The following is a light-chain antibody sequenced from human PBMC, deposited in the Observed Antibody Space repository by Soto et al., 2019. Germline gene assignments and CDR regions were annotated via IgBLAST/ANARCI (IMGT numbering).Light chain of an antibody. CDR1: SSDVGGYNY. Sequence: QSVLTQPASVSGSPGQSITISCTGTSSDVGGYNYVSWYQQHPGKAPKLMIYDVSNRPSGVSNRFSGSKSVNTASLTISGLQAEDEADYYCSSYTSSSTLSVFGTGTKLTVL. CDR3: SSYTSSSTLSV. CDR2: DVS. V-gene: IGLV2-14*01. J-gene: IGLJ1*01.